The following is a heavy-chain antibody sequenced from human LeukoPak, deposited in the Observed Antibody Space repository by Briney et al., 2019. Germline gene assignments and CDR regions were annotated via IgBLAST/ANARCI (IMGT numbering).Heavy chain of an antibody. CDR2: IRYDGSNK. V-gene: IGHV3-30*02. CDR3: AKDGRQRKTYFYGSGSANAFDI. CDR1: GFTFSSYG. D-gene: IGHD3-10*01. Sequence: GGSLRLSCAASGFTFSSYGMHWVRQAPGKGLEWVAFIRYDGSNKYYADSVKGRFTISRDNSKNTLYLQMSSLRAEDTAVHYCAKDGRQRKTYFYGSGSANAFDIWGQGTMVTVSP. J-gene: IGHJ3*02.